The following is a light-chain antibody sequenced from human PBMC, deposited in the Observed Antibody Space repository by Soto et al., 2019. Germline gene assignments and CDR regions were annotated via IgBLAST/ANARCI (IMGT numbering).Light chain of an antibody. Sequence: QSALTQPPSASGSPGQSVTIPCTGTSSDVGGYDHVSWYQQHPGKAPNLMIYEVTKRPAGVPDRFSGSKSGNTASLTVSGLQAEDEADYFCSSDAGNYNYVFGTGTKLTVL. CDR3: SSDAGNYNYV. CDR1: SSDVGGYDH. V-gene: IGLV2-8*01. CDR2: EVT. J-gene: IGLJ1*01.